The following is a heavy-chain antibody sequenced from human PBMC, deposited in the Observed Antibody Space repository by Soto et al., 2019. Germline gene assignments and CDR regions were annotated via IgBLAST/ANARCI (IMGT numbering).Heavy chain of an antibody. D-gene: IGHD3-3*01. CDR2: ISSSSSYI. V-gene: IGHV3-21*01. Sequence: PGGSLRFSCAASGFTFSSYSMNWVRQAPGKGLEWVSSISSSSSYIYYADSVKGRFTISRDNAKNSLYLQMNSLRAEDTAVYYCARDRASMRFLEWLTPGPWGQGTLVTVSS. CDR3: ARDRASMRFLEWLTPGP. J-gene: IGHJ5*02. CDR1: GFTFSSYS.